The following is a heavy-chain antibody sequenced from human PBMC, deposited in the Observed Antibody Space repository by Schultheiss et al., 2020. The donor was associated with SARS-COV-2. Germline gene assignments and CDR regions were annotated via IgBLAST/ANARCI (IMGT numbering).Heavy chain of an antibody. Sequence: GESLKISCAASGFTFSSYGMHWVRQAPGKGLEWVAVIWYDGSNKYYADSVKGRFTISRDTSKNTLYLQMNSLRAEDTAVYYCAKDSGRNPYQYWYFDLWGRGTLVTVSS. V-gene: IGHV3-30*02. CDR1: GFTFSSYG. CDR3: AKDSGRNPYQYWYFDL. J-gene: IGHJ2*01. D-gene: IGHD1-14*01. CDR2: IWYDGSNK.